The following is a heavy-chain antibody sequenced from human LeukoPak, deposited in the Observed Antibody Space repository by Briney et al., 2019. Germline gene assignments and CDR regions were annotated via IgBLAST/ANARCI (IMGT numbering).Heavy chain of an antibody. CDR3: ASGGGSRREYYFDY. CDR1: GGTFSSYA. V-gene: IGHV1-69*04. D-gene: IGHD1-26*01. Sequence: GSSVKVSCKASGGTFSSYAISWVRQAPGQGLEWMGRITPILGIANYAQKFQGRVTITADKSTSTAYMELSSLRSEDTAVYYCASGGGSRREYYFDYWGQGTLVTVSS. J-gene: IGHJ4*02. CDR2: ITPILGIA.